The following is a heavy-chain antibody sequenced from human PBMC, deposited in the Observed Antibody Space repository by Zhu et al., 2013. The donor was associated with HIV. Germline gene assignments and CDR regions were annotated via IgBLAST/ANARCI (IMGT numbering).Heavy chain of an antibody. CDR3: ARGDYDILTGYGYYYYGMDV. Sequence: QVQLVQSGAEVKKPGSSVKVSCKASGGTFSSYAISWVRQAPGQGLEWMGGIIPIFGTANYAQKFQGRVTITADESTSTAYMELSSLRSEDTAVYYCARGDYDILTGYGYYYYGMDVWGQGTTVTVSS. CDR2: IIPIFGTA. CDR1: GGTFSSYA. D-gene: IGHD3-9*01. V-gene: IGHV1-69*12. J-gene: IGHJ6*02.